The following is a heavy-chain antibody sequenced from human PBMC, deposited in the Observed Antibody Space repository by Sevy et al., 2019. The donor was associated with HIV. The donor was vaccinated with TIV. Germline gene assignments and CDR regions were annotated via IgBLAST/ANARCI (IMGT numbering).Heavy chain of an antibody. D-gene: IGHD3-22*01. V-gene: IGHV3-23*01. CDR3: AKGNYETGTQYFDY. CDR2: ITGGGGST. J-gene: IGHJ4*02. CDR1: GFTFNNYG. Sequence: GGSLRLSCAASGFTFNNYGMFWVRQAPEEGLEWVSGITGGGGSTYHAASVKGRFTVSRDSSRNTLYLQMNSLRVEDTAVYYCAKGNYETGTQYFDYWGQGILVTVSS.